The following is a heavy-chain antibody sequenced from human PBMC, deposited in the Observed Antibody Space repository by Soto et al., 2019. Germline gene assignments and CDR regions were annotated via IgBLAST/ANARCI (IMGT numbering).Heavy chain of an antibody. J-gene: IGHJ4*02. V-gene: IGHV3-74*03. CDR2: IKSDGSIT. Sequence: EVQLAESGGGLVQPGGSLRLSCAASGFTFSSYWMHWVRQAPGEGLVWVSRIKSDGSITTYADSVKGRFTISRDNAKNTLYLQMNSLRAEDTAVYYCARDGLVTTAGVDFDYWGQGTLVTVSS. CDR1: GFTFSSYW. D-gene: IGHD4-4*01. CDR3: ARDGLVTTAGVDFDY.